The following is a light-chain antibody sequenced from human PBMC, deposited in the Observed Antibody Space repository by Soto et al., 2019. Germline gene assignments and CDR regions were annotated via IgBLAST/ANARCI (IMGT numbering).Light chain of an antibody. CDR3: AAWDDSLNGLV. CDR1: SSNIGSNP. J-gene: IGLJ1*01. V-gene: IGLV1-44*01. CDR2: NNN. Sequence: QSVLTKPPSASGTPGQRVTISCSGSSSNIGSNPVNWYQQLPGTSPKLLIYNNNQRPSGVPDRFSGSKSGTSASLAISGRQSEDEADYYCAAWDDSLNGLVFGTGTKLTVL.